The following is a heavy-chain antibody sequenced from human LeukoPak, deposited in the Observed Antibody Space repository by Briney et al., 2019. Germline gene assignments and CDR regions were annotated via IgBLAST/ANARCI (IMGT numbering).Heavy chain of an antibody. CDR1: GFTFSYYG. D-gene: IGHD3-10*01. CDR2: IWFDGSEK. Sequence: GGSLRLSCAASGFTFSYYGMHWVRQAPGKGLEWVAIIWFDGSEKYYADSVKGRFTISRDSSKNTLYLQMDSLRADDTAVYYCAKDCYAGSGSYCHYGMDVWGQGTTVTVSS. V-gene: IGHV3-33*03. J-gene: IGHJ6*02. CDR3: AKDCYAGSGSYCHYGMDV.